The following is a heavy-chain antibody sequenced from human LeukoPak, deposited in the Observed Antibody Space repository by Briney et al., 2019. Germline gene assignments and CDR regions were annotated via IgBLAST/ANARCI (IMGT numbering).Heavy chain of an antibody. V-gene: IGHV4-59*08. Sequence: SETLSLTCTVSGGSISSYYWSWIRQPPGKGLEWIGYIYYSGSTNYNPSLKSRVTISVDTSKNQFSLKLSSVTAADTAVHYCARHWIKQSRGEYFDYWGQGTLVTVSS. CDR3: ARHWIKQSRGEYFDY. CDR1: GGSISSYY. D-gene: IGHD6-19*01. J-gene: IGHJ4*02. CDR2: IYYSGST.